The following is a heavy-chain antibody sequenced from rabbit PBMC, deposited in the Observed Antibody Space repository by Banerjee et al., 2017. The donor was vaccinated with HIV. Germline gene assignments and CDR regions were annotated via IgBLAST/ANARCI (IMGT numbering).Heavy chain of an antibody. J-gene: IGHJ4*01. CDR1: GFSFSSSYW. V-gene: IGHV1S45*01. CDR2: IYAGSSGRT. Sequence: QEQLEESGGDLVKPEGSLTLTCTASGFSFSSSYWICWVRQAPGKGLEWIACIYAGSSGRTYYASWAKGRFTISRSTSLNTEDLKMTSLTAADTATYFCARYSSDWYYFNLWGPGTLVTVS. D-gene: IGHD4-1*01. CDR3: ARYSSDWYYFNL.